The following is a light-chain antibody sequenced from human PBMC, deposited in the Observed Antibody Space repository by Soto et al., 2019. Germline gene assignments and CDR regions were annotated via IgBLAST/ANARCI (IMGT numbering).Light chain of an antibody. CDR1: QSVLNRSNNKSY. V-gene: IGKV4-1*01. CDR3: QQRSNWWT. J-gene: IGKJ1*01. CDR2: DAS. Sequence: DIVMTQSPDSLAVSLGERATINCKSSQSVLNRSNNKSYLAWYQQKPGQPPRLLIYDASNRATGIPARFSGSGSGTDFTLTISSLEPEDFAVYYCQQRSNWWTLGQGTKVDIK.